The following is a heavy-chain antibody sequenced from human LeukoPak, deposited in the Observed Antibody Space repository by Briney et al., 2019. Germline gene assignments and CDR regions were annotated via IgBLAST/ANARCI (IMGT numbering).Heavy chain of an antibody. CDR2: INHSGST. Sequence: KPSETLSLTCAVYGGSFSGYYWSWIRQPPGKGLEWIGEINHSGSTNYNPSLKSRVTISVDTSKNQFSLKLSSVTAADTAVYYCARRYSQPDYWGQGTLVTVSS. J-gene: IGHJ4*02. V-gene: IGHV4-34*01. CDR3: ARRYSQPDY. D-gene: IGHD1-1*01. CDR1: GGSFSGYY.